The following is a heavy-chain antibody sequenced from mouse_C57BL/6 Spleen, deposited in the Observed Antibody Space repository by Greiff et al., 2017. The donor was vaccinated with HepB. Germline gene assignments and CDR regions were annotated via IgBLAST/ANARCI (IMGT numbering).Heavy chain of an antibody. V-gene: IGHV1-15*01. D-gene: IGHD1-1*01. J-gene: IGHJ4*01. CDR3: TRVTTNAMDY. CDR2: IDPETGGT. Sequence: VQLQQSGAELVRPGASVTLSCKASGYTFTDYEMHWVKQTPVHGLEWIGAIDPETGGTAYNQKFKGKAILTADKSSSTAYMELRSLTSEDSAVYYCTRVTTNAMDYWGQGTSVTVSS. CDR1: GYTFTDYE.